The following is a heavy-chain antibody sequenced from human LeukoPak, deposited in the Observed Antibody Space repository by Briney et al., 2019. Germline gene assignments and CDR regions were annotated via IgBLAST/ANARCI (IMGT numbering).Heavy chain of an antibody. V-gene: IGHV3-23*01. Sequence: GGSLGLSCAASGFTFSSYAMSWVRQAPGKGLEWVSAIGGSGGSTYYTDSLKGRFTISRDNSKNTLYLQMNSLRAEDTAVYYCAKLPRIVLGSDASWFDPWGQGTLVTVSS. CDR1: GFTFSSYA. CDR3: AKLPRIVLGSDASWFDP. J-gene: IGHJ5*02. CDR2: IGGSGGST. D-gene: IGHD2-2*01.